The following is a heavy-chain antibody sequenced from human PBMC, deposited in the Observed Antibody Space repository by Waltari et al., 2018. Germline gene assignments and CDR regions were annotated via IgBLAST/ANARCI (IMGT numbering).Heavy chain of an antibody. CDR3: ARDSYCSGGSCYSSLYYYYGMDV. D-gene: IGHD2-15*01. V-gene: IGHV4-30-4*08. CDR2: IYYSGST. CDR1: GGSISSGDYY. J-gene: IGHJ6*02. Sequence: QVQLQESGPGLVKPSQTLSLTCTVSGGSISSGDYYWSWIRQPPGKGLEWIGYIYYSGSTYYNPSLKSRVTISVDTSKNQFSLKLSSVTAADTAVYYYARDSYCSGGSCYSSLYYYYGMDVWGQGTTVTVSS.